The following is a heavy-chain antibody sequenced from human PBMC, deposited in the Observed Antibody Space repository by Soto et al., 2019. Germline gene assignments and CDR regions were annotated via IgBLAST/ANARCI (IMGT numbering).Heavy chain of an antibody. D-gene: IGHD3-10*01. J-gene: IGHJ4*02. Sequence: GGSLRLSCAASGFIFNGYSMTWVRQAPGKGLEWVSAISGNCASTYYADSVKGRFTISRDNAKNTLYLQMNSRRADDTAVYYCANPLFPPIVCSSGGFDYWGQGTLVTVSS. CDR2: ISGNCAST. CDR3: ANPLFPPIVCSSGGFDY. V-gene: IGHV3-23*01. CDR1: GFIFNGYS.